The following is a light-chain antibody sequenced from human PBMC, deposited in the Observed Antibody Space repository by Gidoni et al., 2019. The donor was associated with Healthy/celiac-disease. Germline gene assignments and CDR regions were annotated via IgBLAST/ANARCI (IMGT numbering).Light chain of an antibody. J-gene: IGLJ1*01. CDR1: SSNIGNNY. CDR3: GTWDSSLSAGGSYV. V-gene: IGLV1-51*01. Sequence: QSVLTQPPSGSAAPGQKVTISCSGSSSNIGNNYVSWYQQLPGTAPKLLIYDNNKRPSGIPDRFSGSKSGTSATLGITGLQTGDEADYYCGTWDSSLSAGGSYVFGTGTKVTVL. CDR2: DNN.